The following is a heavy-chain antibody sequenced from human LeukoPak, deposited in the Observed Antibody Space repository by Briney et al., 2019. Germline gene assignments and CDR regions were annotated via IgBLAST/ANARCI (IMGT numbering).Heavy chain of an antibody. CDR1: GGSFSAFF. J-gene: IGHJ3*02. CDR3: ATRGDYSDTSGNSYDALDI. D-gene: IGHD3-22*01. V-gene: IGHV4-34*01. CDR2: VGHSGSA. Sequence: SETLSLTCAVSGGSFSAFFWRWIRQPPGKGLEWIGDVGHSGSADYNPSLKSRVTVSADPSKTQFPLKLTSVTAADTAVYYCATRGDYSDTSGNSYDALDIWGQGTMVTVSS.